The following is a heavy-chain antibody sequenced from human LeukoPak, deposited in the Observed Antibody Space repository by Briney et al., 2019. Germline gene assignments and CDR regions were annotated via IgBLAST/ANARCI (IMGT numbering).Heavy chain of an antibody. Sequence: PGRSLRLSCAASGFTFSSYAMHWVRQAPGKGLEWVAVITYDGSNKYYADSVKGRFTISRDNSKNTLYLQMNSLRAEDTAVYYCAREDQKFAFDYWGQGTLVTVSS. J-gene: IGHJ4*02. CDR2: ITYDGSNK. V-gene: IGHV3-30-3*01. CDR3: AREDQKFAFDY. CDR1: GFTFSSYA.